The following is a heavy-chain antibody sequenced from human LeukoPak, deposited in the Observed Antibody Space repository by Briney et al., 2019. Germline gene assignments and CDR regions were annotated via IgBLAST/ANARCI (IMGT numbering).Heavy chain of an antibody. Sequence: SETLSLTCTVSGGSISRYYWSWIRQPPGTGLEWIGYIYYSGSTNYNPSLKSRVTISVDTSKNQFSLKLSSVTAADTAVYYCARGSYTYYGSGSYLDYWGQGTLVTVSS. CDR2: IYYSGST. CDR1: GGSISRYY. D-gene: IGHD3-10*01. CDR3: ARGSYTYYGSGSYLDY. J-gene: IGHJ4*02. V-gene: IGHV4-59*01.